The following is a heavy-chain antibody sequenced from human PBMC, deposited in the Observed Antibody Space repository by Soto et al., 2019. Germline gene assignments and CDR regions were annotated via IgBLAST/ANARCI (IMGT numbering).Heavy chain of an antibody. CDR3: AKDKPGTTSFDY. J-gene: IGHJ4*02. Sequence: PGGSLRLSCAASGFTISSNAMYWVRQAPGKGLEWVSAISDRGDTTHYADSVKGRFTISRDTSKNTLYLQLNALRADDTAVYYCAKDKPGTTSFDYWGQGTLATVSS. CDR1: GFTISSNA. D-gene: IGHD1-1*01. V-gene: IGHV3-23*01. CDR2: ISDRGDTT.